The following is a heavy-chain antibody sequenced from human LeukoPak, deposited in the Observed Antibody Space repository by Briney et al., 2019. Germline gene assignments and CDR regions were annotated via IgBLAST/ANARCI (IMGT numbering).Heavy chain of an antibody. V-gene: IGHV3-23*01. CDR1: GVTFSSYA. CDR3: AKSGWNSGRNHYYYYYGMDV. Sequence: GGSLRLSCAASGVTFSSYAMSWVRQAPGKGLEWVSAISGSGGSTYYADSVKGRFTISRDNSKNTLYLQMNSLRAEDTAVYYCAKSGWNSGRNHYYYYYGMDVWGQGTTVTVSS. D-gene: IGHD1-26*01. J-gene: IGHJ6*02. CDR2: ISGSGGST.